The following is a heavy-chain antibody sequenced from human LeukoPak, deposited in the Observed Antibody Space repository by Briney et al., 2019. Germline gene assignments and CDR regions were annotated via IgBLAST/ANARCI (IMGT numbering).Heavy chain of an antibody. CDR3: AREGPAVPWWFDP. Sequence: PSETLSLTCTVPGGSISSYYWSWIRQPPGKGLEWIGYIYYSGSTNYNPSLKSRVTISVDTSKNQFSLKLSSVTAADTAVYYCAREGPAVPWWFDPWGQGTLVTVSS. V-gene: IGHV4-59*01. CDR2: IYYSGST. D-gene: IGHD6-19*01. CDR1: GGSISSYY. J-gene: IGHJ5*02.